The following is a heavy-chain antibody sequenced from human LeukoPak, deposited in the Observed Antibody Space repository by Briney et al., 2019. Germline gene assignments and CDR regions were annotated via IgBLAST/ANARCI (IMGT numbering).Heavy chain of an antibody. CDR3: ARVRDGYKSPAGGY. D-gene: IGHD5-24*01. Sequence: ASVKVSCKASGYTFTSYDINWVRQATGQGLEWMGWMNPNSGNTGYAQKFQGRVTMTRNTSISTAYMELSSLRSEDTAVYYCARVRDGYKSPAGGYCGHGTLVTVSS. J-gene: IGHJ4*01. V-gene: IGHV1-8*01. CDR2: MNPNSGNT. CDR1: GYTFTSYD.